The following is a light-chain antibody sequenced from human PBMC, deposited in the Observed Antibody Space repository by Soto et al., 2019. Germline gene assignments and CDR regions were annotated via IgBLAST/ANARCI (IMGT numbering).Light chain of an antibody. Sequence: EIVMTQSPATLSVSPGERATLSCRASQSVSSNLAWYQKTPGQAPRLLIYGASTRATGIPARFSGSGSGTEFTLTISSLQSEDFAVYYCQEYNNWPSWTFGQGTKVEIK. CDR2: GAS. CDR3: QEYNNWPSWT. J-gene: IGKJ1*01. V-gene: IGKV3-15*01. CDR1: QSVSSN.